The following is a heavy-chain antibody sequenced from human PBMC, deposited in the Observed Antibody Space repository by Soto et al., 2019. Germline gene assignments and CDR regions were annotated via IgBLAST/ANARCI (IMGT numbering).Heavy chain of an antibody. Sequence: GGSLRLSCAASGFTFSSYAMSWVRQAPGKGLEWVSAISGSGGSTYYADSVKGRFTISRDNSKNTLYLQMNSLRAEDTAVYYCAKGGVIILQNSGSYYFDYWGQGTLVTVSS. CDR3: AKGGVIILQNSGSYYFDY. V-gene: IGHV3-23*01. J-gene: IGHJ4*02. CDR1: GFTFSSYA. D-gene: IGHD3-10*01. CDR2: ISGSGGST.